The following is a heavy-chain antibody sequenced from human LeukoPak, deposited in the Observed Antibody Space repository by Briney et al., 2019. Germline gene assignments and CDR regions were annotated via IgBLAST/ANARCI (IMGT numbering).Heavy chain of an antibody. Sequence: PSETLSLTCTVSGGSISSYYWSWIRQPAGKGLEWIGRIYTSGSTNYNPSLKSRVTMSVDTSKNQFSLKLSSVTAADTAVYYCARVVISRERYAGTPYYYYYMDVWGKGTTVTVSS. D-gene: IGHD1-7*01. J-gene: IGHJ6*03. CDR1: GGSISSYY. CDR2: IYTSGST. CDR3: ARVVISRERYAGTPYYYYYMDV. V-gene: IGHV4-4*07.